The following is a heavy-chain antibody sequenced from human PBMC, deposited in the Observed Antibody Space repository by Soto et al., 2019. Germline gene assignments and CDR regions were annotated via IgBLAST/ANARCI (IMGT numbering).Heavy chain of an antibody. J-gene: IGHJ4*02. V-gene: IGHV3-23*01. Sequence: EVQLLESGGGLVQPGGSLRLSCAASEFTFSNYAMSWVRQAPGKGLEWVSAISYGGGTTYYADSVKGRFTISRDNSKYTLYLQMNSLRAEDTAVYYCAKNPGYYYDSTGYHFDYWGQGTRVTVSS. CDR2: ISYGGGTT. D-gene: IGHD3-22*01. CDR1: EFTFSNYA. CDR3: AKNPGYYYDSTGYHFDY.